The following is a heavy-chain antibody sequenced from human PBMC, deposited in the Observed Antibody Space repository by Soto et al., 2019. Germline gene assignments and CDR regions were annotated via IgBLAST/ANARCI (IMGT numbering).Heavy chain of an antibody. CDR3: ARIWGVTSAAAGIQNNWFDP. J-gene: IGHJ5*02. Sequence: SGPPLVNPTDPPTLTYTVSGFSLRNARMGVSWLRQPPVKSLEWLSHIFSHYEKSYSTSLKSRLTISKDTSKSQLVLTMTNMDPVDTATYYCARIWGVTSAAAGIQNNWFDPWGQGTLVTVSS. V-gene: IGHV2-26*01. CDR2: IFSHYEK. D-gene: IGHD6-13*01. CDR1: GFSLRNARMG.